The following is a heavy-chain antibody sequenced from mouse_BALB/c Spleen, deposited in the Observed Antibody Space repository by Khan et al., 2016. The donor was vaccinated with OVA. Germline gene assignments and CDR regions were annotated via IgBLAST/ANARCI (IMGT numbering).Heavy chain of an antibody. CDR3: TRSGYGAFAY. V-gene: IGHV1S81*02. J-gene: IGHJ3*01. D-gene: IGHD1-1*02. CDR1: GYTFTSYY. CDR2: INPSNGGT. Sequence: QVQLQQSGAELVKPGASVRLSCKASGYTFTSYYLYWVKQRPGHGLEWIGDINPSNGGTNFNENFKTKATLTVDKSSSTAYIQLSSLTSEDSAVYYCTRSGYGAFAYWGQGTLVTVSA.